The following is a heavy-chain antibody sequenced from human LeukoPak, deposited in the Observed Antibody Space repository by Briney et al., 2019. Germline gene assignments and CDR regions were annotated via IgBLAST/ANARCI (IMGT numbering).Heavy chain of an antibody. CDR3: ARDAYNWNY. D-gene: IGHD1-20*01. CDR1: GGSISSSSYY. J-gene: IGHJ4*02. CDR2: IYYSGST. Sequence: NPSETLSLTCTVSGGSISSSSYYWGWIRQPPGKGLEWIGYIYYSGSTNYNPSLKSRVTISVDTSKNQFSLKLSSVTAADTAVYYCARDAYNWNYWGQGTLVTVSS. V-gene: IGHV4-61*01.